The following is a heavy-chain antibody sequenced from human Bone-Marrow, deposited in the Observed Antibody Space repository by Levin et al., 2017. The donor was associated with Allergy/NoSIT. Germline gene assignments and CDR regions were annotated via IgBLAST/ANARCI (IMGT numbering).Heavy chain of an antibody. Sequence: GGSLRLSCAASGFIFSSSAMSWVRQAPGKGLEWVSSISGSDDGTYYTDSVKGRLTISRDNSKNTIYLQMNSLRAEDTAIYYCAKVRRGLDAFDIWGQGTMVTVSS. CDR2: ISGSDDGT. V-gene: IGHV3-23*01. CDR3: AKVRRGLDAFDI. CDR1: GFIFSSSA. D-gene: IGHD3/OR15-3a*01. J-gene: IGHJ3*02.